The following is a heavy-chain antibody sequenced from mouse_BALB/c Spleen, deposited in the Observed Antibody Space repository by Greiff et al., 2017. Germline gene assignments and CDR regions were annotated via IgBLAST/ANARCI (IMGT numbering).Heavy chain of an antibody. CDR1: GFTFSSYG. CDR2: ISSGGSYT. V-gene: IGHV5-6*01. Sequence: EVQGVESGGDLVKPGGSLKLSCAASGFTFSSYGMSWVRQTPDKRLEWVATISSGGSYTYYPDSVKGRFTISRDNAKNTLYLQMSSLKSEDTAMYYCARNGNYGNYFDYWGQGTTLTVSS. CDR3: ARNGNYGNYFDY. J-gene: IGHJ2*01. D-gene: IGHD2-1*01.